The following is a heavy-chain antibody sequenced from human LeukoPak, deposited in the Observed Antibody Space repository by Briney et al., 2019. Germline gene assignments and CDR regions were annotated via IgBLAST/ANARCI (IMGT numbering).Heavy chain of an antibody. CDR3: ARSPRLYNILTGYGNWYFDL. CDR1: GGSISSGDYY. CDR2: IYYSGST. D-gene: IGHD3-9*01. V-gene: IGHV4-30-4*01. J-gene: IGHJ2*01. Sequence: SETLSLTCTVSGGSISSGDYYWSWIRQPPGKGLEWIGYIYYSGSTYYNPSLKSRVTISVDTSKNQFSLKLSSVTAADTAIYYCARSPRLYNILTGYGNWYFDLWGRGTLVTVSS.